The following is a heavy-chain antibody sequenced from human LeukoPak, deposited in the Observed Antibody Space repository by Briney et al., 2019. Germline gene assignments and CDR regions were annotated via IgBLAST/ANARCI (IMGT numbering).Heavy chain of an antibody. Sequence: GGSLRLSCAASGFTVSSNYMSWVRQAPGKGLEWVSAIYSGGSTYYADSVKGRFTISRHNSKNPLYLQMNRLRAEDTAVYYCARGIGYYDSRGYGFDYWGQGTLVTVSS. J-gene: IGHJ4*02. V-gene: IGHV3-53*04. CDR3: ARGIGYYDSRGYGFDY. CDR2: IYSGGST. CDR1: GFTVSSNY. D-gene: IGHD3-22*01.